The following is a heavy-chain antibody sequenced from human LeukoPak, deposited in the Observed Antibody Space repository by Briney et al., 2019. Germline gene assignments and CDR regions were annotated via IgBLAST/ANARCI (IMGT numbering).Heavy chain of an antibody. D-gene: IGHD2-2*02. CDR3: ARAPIPRYCSSTSCYTGDAFDI. CDR1: GFTFSSYS. Sequence: GGSLRLSCAASGFTFSSYSMNWVRQAPGKGLEWVSSISGSGDHIYYADSVKGRFTISRDNSKNTLYLQMNSLRAEDTAVYYCARAPIPRYCSSTSCYTGDAFDIWGQGTMVTVSS. J-gene: IGHJ3*02. V-gene: IGHV3-21*01. CDR2: ISGSGDHI.